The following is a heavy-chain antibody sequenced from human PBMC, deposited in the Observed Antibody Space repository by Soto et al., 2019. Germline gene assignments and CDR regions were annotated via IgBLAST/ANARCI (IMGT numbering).Heavy chain of an antibody. V-gene: IGHV3-7*01. CDR3: ARGGHCSSTSCYTSRSACDL. J-gene: IGHJ3*01. CDR1: GFTFSSYW. Sequence: EVQLVESGGGLVQPGGSLRLSCAASGFTFSSYWMSWVRQAPGKGLEWVANIKQDGSEKYYVDSVKGRFTISRDNAKNSLYLQVNSLRAEDTAVYDCARGGHCSSTSCYTSRSACDLWGQGTMVTVSS. CDR2: IKQDGSEK. D-gene: IGHD2-2*02.